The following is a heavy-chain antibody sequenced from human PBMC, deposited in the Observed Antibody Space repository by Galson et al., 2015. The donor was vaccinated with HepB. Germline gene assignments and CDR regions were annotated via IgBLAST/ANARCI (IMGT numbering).Heavy chain of an antibody. Sequence: SLRLSCAASGFKFDDHGMSWVRQAPGKGLEWVSGINWSGGSIDYAVSVKGRFIISRDNAKNSLHLEMNSLGPEDTALYYCARESLPGMSGSPTDVWGHGTLVTVSS. CDR1: GFKFDDHG. V-gene: IGHV3-20*04. CDR3: ARESLPGMSGSPTDV. J-gene: IGHJ4*01. D-gene: IGHD1-26*01. CDR2: INWSGGSI.